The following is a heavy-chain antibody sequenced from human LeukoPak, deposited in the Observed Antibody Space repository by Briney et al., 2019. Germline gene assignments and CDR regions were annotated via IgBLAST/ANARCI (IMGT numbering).Heavy chain of an antibody. CDR1: GGSFSGYY. Sequence: SETLSLTCAVYGGSFSGYYWSWIRQPAVKGLEWIGEINHSGSTNYNPSLKSRVTISVDTSKNQFSLKLSSVTAADTAVYYCARGPLYDILTGYYYYYYMGVWGKGTTVTVSS. J-gene: IGHJ6*03. CDR2: INHSGST. V-gene: IGHV4-34*01. CDR3: ARGPLYDILTGYYYYYYMGV. D-gene: IGHD3-9*01.